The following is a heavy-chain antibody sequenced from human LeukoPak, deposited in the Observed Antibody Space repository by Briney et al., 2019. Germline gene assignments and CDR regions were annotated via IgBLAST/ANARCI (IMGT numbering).Heavy chain of an antibody. CDR2: SYYRHKWYN. V-gene: IGHV6-1*01. J-gene: IGHJ3*02. CDR3: ARAPYYYEKIAFDI. CDR1: GDSVSSNSAA. Sequence: SQTLSLTCAISGDSVSSNSAAWNWIRQSPSRVLELLGRSYYRHKWYNDYAVSVKSRITINHDTSKNQFSLQLNSVTPEDTAVYYCARAPYYYEKIAFDIWGQGTMVTVSS. D-gene: IGHD3-22*01.